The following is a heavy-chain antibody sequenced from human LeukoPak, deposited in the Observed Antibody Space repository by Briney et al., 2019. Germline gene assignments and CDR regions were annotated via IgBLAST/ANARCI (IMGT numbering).Heavy chain of an antibody. CDR1: GGSISSYY. D-gene: IGHD3-10*01. CDR2: IYYSGST. V-gene: IGHV4-59*01. J-gene: IGHJ6*02. Sequence: SETLSLTCTVSGGSISSYYWSWSRQPPGKGLEWIGYIYYSGSTNYSPSLKSRVTISVDTSKNQFSLKLSSVTAADTAVYYCARESMVRGVISYYYYYGMDVWGQGATVTVSS. CDR3: ARESMVRGVISYYYYYGMDV.